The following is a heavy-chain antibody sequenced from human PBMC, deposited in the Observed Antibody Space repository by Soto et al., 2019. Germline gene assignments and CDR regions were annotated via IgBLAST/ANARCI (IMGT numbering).Heavy chain of an antibody. J-gene: IGHJ6*02. V-gene: IGHV3-23*01. D-gene: IGHD1-26*01. Sequence: EVQLLESGGGLVQPGGSLRLSCAASGFTFSNYAMTWVRQAPGKGLEWVSAISGSGGSTYYADSVKGRFTISRDNSKKPVYLQMDSPRAEDTGVYYCANPPPTMESTIYYYYGMDVWGQGTTVTVSS. CDR1: GFTFSNYA. CDR2: ISGSGGST. CDR3: ANPPPTMESTIYYYYGMDV.